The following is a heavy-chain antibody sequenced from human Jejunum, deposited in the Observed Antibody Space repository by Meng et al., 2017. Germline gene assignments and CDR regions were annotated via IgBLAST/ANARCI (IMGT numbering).Heavy chain of an antibody. CDR2: INPNTGGT. J-gene: IGHJ4*02. CDR1: GYTFTAYY. CDR3: AREVGSLAGDFDS. V-gene: IGHV1-2*02. Sequence: VHLVQSGAEVKNPGASVKVSCKASGYTFTAYYIHWVRQAPGQGLEWMGWINPNTGGTNCAQNFEDGVTMTRDTSINTAYMEVSRLRSDDTAVYYCAREVGSLAGDFDSWGQGTLVTVSS. D-gene: IGHD6-19*01.